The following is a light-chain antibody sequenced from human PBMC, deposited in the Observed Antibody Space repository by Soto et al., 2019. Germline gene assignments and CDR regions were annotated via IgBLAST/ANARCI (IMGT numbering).Light chain of an antibody. Sequence: DLQMTQSPSSLSAPVGDRVTITCQASQDVTYHLNWYQQKPGKAPKLLISDASNLEAGVPLRFSGSGSATYFTFTISSLQPDDIATYYFQQYCSVPFTFGPGTKVEIK. CDR1: QDVTYH. V-gene: IGKV1-33*01. J-gene: IGKJ3*01. CDR2: DAS. CDR3: QQYCSVPFT.